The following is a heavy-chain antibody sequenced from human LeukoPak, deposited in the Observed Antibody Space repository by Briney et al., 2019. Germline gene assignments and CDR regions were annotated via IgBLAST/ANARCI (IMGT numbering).Heavy chain of an antibody. V-gene: IGHV4-4*07. CDR2: IYTSGST. CDR3: ARGGSWYVDNWFDP. Sequence: SETLSLTCTVSGGSISSYYWSWIRQPAGKGLEWIGRIYTSGSTNYNPSLKSRVTISVDTSKNQFSLKLSSVTAADTAVYYCARGGSWYVDNWFDPWGQGTLVTVSS. D-gene: IGHD6-13*01. CDR1: GGSISSYY. J-gene: IGHJ5*02.